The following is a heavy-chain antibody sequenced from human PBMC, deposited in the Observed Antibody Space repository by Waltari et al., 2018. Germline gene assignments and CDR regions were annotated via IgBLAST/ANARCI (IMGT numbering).Heavy chain of an antibody. V-gene: IGHV4-38-2*01. J-gene: IGHJ5*02. CDR2: ISHSGGV. CDR1: GSSCSSGYF. CDR3: VRDLGGSGNSWFDA. D-gene: IGHD3-10*01. Sequence: QVQLQESGPGLVKPSENLSPTCGVSGSSCSSGYFWGCIRQPTEKGLGWIGSISHSGGVNDNPSLKSRVTMSVDTSKNEFSVRLTSVTAADTAVYYCVRDLGGSGNSWFDAWGQGALVSVSS.